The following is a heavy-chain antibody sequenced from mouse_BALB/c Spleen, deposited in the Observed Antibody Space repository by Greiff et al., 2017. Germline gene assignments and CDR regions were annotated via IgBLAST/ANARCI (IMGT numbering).Heavy chain of an antibody. CDR1: GFTFSSYA. Sequence: EVHLVESGGGLVKPGGSLKLSCAASGFTFSSYAMSWVRQTPEKRLEWVATISSGGSYTYYPDSVKGRFTISRDNAKNTLYLQMSSLRSEDTAMYYCARGEDYYGYWFAYWGQGTLVTVSA. V-gene: IGHV5-9-3*01. CDR3: ARGEDYYGYWFAY. D-gene: IGHD1-2*01. J-gene: IGHJ3*01. CDR2: ISSGGSYT.